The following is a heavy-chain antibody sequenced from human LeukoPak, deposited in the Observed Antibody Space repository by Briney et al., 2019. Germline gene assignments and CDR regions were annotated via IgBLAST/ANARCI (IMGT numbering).Heavy chain of an antibody. CDR3: ARDWGIYCSGGSCFSGNAFDI. CDR1: GFTLRSYW. CDR2: INSDGSST. D-gene: IGHD2-15*01. Sequence: GGSLRLSCAAAGFTLRSYWIHWVRQAPGKGLVWVSRINSDGSSTDYADSVKGRFTISRDNAKNTLYLQMNSLRAEDTAVYYCARDWGIYCSGGSCFSGNAFDIWGQGTMVTVSS. J-gene: IGHJ3*02. V-gene: IGHV3-74*01.